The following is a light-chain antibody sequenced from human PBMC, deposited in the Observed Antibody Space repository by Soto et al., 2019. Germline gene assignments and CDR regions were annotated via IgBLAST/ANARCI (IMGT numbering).Light chain of an antibody. CDR2: DAS. Sequence: EIVLTQSPVTLSLSPGERATLSCRASQSVINYLAWYQQKPGQAPRLLIYDASNRATGIPARFSGSGSGTDFTLTISSLEPGDLAVYYCQQRGNWPITFGGGTNVEIK. CDR1: QSVINY. CDR3: QQRGNWPIT. V-gene: IGKV3-11*01. J-gene: IGKJ4*01.